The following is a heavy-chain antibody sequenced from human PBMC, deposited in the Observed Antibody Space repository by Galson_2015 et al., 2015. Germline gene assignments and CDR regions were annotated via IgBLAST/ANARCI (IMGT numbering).Heavy chain of an antibody. CDR1: GYTFTSYG. J-gene: IGHJ4*02. CDR2: ISAYNGNT. Sequence: SVKVSCKASGYTFTSYGISWVRQAPGQGLEWMGWISAYNGNTNYAQKLQGRVTMTTDTSTSTAYMELRSLRSDDTAVYYCARTTHITMVRGVRRGPFDYWGQGTLVTVSS. D-gene: IGHD3-10*01. CDR3: ARTTHITMVRGVRRGPFDY. V-gene: IGHV1-18*01.